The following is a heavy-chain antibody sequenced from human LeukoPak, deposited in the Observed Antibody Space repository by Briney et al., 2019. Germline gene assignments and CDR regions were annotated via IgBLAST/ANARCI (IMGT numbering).Heavy chain of an antibody. V-gene: IGHV4-4*07. CDR3: ARGCSSTSCYLRMDV. CDR2: IYTSGST. CDR1: GGSISRYY. Sequence: SETLSLTCTVSGGSISRYYWSWIRQPAGKGLEWIGRIYTSGSTNYNPSLKSRLTMSIDTSKNQFSLQLSSVTAADTAIYYCARGCSSTSCYLRMDVWGQGTTVTVTS. J-gene: IGHJ6*02. D-gene: IGHD2-2*01.